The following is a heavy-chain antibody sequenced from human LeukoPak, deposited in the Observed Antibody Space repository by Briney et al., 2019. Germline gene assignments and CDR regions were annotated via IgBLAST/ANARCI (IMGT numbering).Heavy chain of an antibody. Sequence: SETLSLTCTVSGGSITSYYWSWIRQPPGKGLEWIGYIYHSGSTNYNPPLKSRVTISVVTSKNQFSLRLRSVTAADTAVYYCARHIPGNPYFDYWGQGTLVTVSS. J-gene: IGHJ4*02. CDR1: GGSITSYY. D-gene: IGHD2/OR15-2a*01. V-gene: IGHV4-59*08. CDR3: ARHIPGNPYFDY. CDR2: IYHSGST.